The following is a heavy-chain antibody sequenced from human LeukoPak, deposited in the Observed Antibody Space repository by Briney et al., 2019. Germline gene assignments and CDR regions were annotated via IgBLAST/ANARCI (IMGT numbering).Heavy chain of an antibody. Sequence: ASVKVSCKASGYTFTSYGISWVRQAPGQGLEWMGWISAYNGNTNYAQKLQGRVTMTTDTSTSTAYMELRSLRSDDTAVYYCAGDQKTYYYDSSGYYSSGYWGQGTLVTVSS. D-gene: IGHD3-22*01. J-gene: IGHJ4*02. V-gene: IGHV1-18*01. CDR2: ISAYNGNT. CDR3: AGDQKTYYYDSSGYYSSGY. CDR1: GYTFTSYG.